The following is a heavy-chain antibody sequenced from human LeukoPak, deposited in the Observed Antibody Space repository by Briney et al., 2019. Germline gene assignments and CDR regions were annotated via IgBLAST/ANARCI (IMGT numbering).Heavy chain of an antibody. CDR1: GFAFSNAW. Sequence: PGGSLRLSCAASGFAFSNAWMSWVRQAPGKGLEWVSSISSSSSYIYYADSVKGRFTISRDNSKNTLFLQMNSLRAEDTAVYYCAKDRLRSYFDHWGQGTLVTVSS. J-gene: IGHJ4*02. CDR3: AKDRLRSYFDH. D-gene: IGHD4-17*01. CDR2: ISSSSSYI. V-gene: IGHV3-21*04.